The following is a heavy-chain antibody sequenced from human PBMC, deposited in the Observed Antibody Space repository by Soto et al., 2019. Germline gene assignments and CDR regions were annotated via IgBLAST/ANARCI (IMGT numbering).Heavy chain of an antibody. V-gene: IGHV3-48*02. CDR3: AREYGSTWYNFDY. CDR2: ISSGSRTI. D-gene: IGHD6-13*01. CDR1: GFTFSRYS. Sequence: PGGSLILSCVASGFTFSRYSMNWVRQAPGRGLEWVSYISSGSRTIYYADSMKGRFTVSRDNAKNSLYLQMSSLGDEDTAVYYCAREYGSTWYNFDYWGRGTLVTVSS. J-gene: IGHJ4*01.